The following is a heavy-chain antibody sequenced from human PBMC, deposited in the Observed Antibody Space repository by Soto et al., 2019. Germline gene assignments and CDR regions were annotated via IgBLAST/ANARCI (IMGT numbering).Heavy chain of an antibody. D-gene: IGHD2-15*01. J-gene: IGHJ6*02. CDR2: MYYSGTT. V-gene: IGHV4-39*01. Sequence: QLQLQESGPGLVTPSETLSLTCAVSGGSISSSIYFWGWIRQPPGEGLEWIGSMYYSGTTSYNPSLKTRVSISIDPAKNQFSLRLSSVTPADTAVYYCARHGRGNDVVKYYYYGMDVWGQGTTVTVSS. CDR3: ARHGRGNDVVKYYYYGMDV. CDR1: GGSISSSIYF.